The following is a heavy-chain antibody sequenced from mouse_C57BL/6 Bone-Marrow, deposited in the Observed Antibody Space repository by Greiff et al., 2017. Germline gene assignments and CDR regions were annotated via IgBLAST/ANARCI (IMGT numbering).Heavy chain of an antibody. CDR3: ARGDLFYAMDY. CDR1: GYTFTDYY. CDR2: INPNNGGT. D-gene: IGHD6-2*01. V-gene: IGHV1-26*01. J-gene: IGHJ4*01. Sequence: VQLQQSGPELVKPGASVKISCKASGYTFTDYYMNWVKQSHGKSLEWIGDINPNNGGTSYNQKFKGKATLTVDKSSSTAYMDLRSLTSEESAVYYCARGDLFYAMDYWGQGTSVTVSS.